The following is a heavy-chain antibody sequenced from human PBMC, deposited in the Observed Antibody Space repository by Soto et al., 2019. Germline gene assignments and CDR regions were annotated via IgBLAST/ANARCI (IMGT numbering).Heavy chain of an antibody. D-gene: IGHD3-10*01. CDR2: IWFDGSTQ. V-gene: IGHV3-33*01. CDR1: GITFGIYG. J-gene: IGHJ4*02. CDR3: ARAPLLRGTGYFDY. Sequence: QLHLVESGGGVVQPGTSLSLSCAASGITFGIYGMHWVRQAPGKGLEWLAVIWFDGSTQYYADSVKGRFTISRDNAKHTLYLQMNNLRAEDTALYYCARAPLLRGTGYFDYWGQGTQVTVSS.